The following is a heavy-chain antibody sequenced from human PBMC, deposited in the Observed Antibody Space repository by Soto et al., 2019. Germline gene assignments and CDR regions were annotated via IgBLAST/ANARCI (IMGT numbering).Heavy chain of an antibody. CDR1: GDSISRSSFY. J-gene: IGHJ4*02. Sequence: SETLSLTCTVSGDSISRSSFYWGWIRQPPGKGLECIGIVYFTGSTNYNPSLKSRVTMSVDTSKNQFSLKLSSVTAADTAVYYCARHVRSGSYFDDWGQGTLVTVSS. CDR2: VYFTGST. V-gene: IGHV4-39*01. CDR3: ARHVRSGSYFDD. D-gene: IGHD1-26*01.